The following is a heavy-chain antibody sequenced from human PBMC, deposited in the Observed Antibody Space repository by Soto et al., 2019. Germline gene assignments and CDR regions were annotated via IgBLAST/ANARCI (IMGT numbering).Heavy chain of an antibody. CDR2: ISGSGGST. J-gene: IGHJ6*03. Sequence: GGSLRLSCAASGFTFSSYAMSWVRQAPGKGLEWVSAISGSGGSTYYADSVKGRFTISRDNSKNTLYLQMNSPRAEDTAVYYSAKDLIINDFWSGYSYYMDVWGKGTTVTVSS. D-gene: IGHD3-3*01. V-gene: IGHV3-23*01. CDR3: AKDLIINDFWSGYSYYMDV. CDR1: GFTFSSYA.